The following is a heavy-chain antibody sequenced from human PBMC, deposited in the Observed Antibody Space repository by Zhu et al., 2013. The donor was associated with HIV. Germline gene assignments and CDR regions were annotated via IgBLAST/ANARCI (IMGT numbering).Heavy chain of an antibody. V-gene: IGHV1-18*04. CDR1: GHTFTGYY. Sequence: QVQLVQSGTEVKKPGASVKVSCKVSGHTFTGYYMHWVRQAPGQGLEWMGWISGENXNIKYAEKFRDRVSMTTDPPTTTAEMELRGLTSDDTAVYYCARGRTMTVVITDNWFDPWGQGTRVTVSS. D-gene: IGHD3-22*01. J-gene: IGHJ5*02. CDR2: ISGENXNI. CDR3: ARGRTMTVVITDNWFDP.